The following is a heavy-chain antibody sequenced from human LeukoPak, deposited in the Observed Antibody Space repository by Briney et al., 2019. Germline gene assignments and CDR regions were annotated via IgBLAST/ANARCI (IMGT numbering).Heavy chain of an antibody. Sequence: GESLKISCKGSGYSFTSYWISWVRQMPGKGLEWMGRIDPSDSYTNYSPSFQGHVTISADKSISTAYLQWGSLKASDTAVYYWARRTFCPNGVCRDYWGQGTLVTVSS. V-gene: IGHV5-10-1*01. CDR3: ARRTFCPNGVCRDY. J-gene: IGHJ4*02. D-gene: IGHD2-8*01. CDR2: IDPSDSYT. CDR1: GYSFTSYW.